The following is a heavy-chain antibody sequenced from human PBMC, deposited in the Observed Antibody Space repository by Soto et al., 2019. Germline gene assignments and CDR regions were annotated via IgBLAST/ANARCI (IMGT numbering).Heavy chain of an antibody. CDR2: ISETGTDT. CDR3: GNRAFAIDY. V-gene: IGHV3-23*01. J-gene: IGHJ4*02. Sequence: GGSLRLSCVASGFTFSNYAMNWVRQAPGKGLEWVSVISETGTDTSYADSVKGRFTISRDNSKNTLYLQMSSLRAEDTAIYYCGNRAFAIDYWGQGTLVTVSS. CDR1: GFTFSNYA.